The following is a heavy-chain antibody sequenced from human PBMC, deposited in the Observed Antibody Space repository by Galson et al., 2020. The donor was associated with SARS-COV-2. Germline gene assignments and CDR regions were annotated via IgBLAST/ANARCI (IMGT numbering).Heavy chain of an antibody. CDR3: VRASGISHSYDC. J-gene: IGHJ4*02. Sequence: GESLKISCAASGINLSDHYVDWVRQAPGKGLEWVGRSRNKANGYTTEYAASVKGRFTISRDDSKNSVSLQVSSPKAEDTAVYYCVRASGISHSYDCWGQGTLVTVSS. CDR2: SRNKANGYTT. D-gene: IGHD1-26*01. V-gene: IGHV3-72*01. CDR1: GINLSDHY.